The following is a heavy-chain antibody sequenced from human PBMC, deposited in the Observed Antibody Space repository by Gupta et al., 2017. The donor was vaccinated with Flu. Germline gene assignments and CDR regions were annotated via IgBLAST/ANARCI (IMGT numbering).Heavy chain of an antibody. D-gene: IGHD6-19*01. J-gene: IGHJ6*02. V-gene: IGHV3-23*01. Sequence: GKELEWVSPISGSGDITYYASSVKGRFPLSRDDSRNTFYMQMTRLRADDTAFYYCSKVFYSSGCLPTCGLDVWSQGTTIPVSS. CDR2: ISGSGDIT. CDR3: SKVFYSSGCLPTCGLDV.